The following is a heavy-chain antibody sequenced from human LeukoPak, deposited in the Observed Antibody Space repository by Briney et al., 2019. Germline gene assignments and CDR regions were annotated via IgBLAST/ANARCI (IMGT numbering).Heavy chain of an antibody. CDR1: GFTFSSYA. J-gene: IGHJ6*03. V-gene: IGHV4-34*01. D-gene: IGHD3-22*01. CDR3: ARNRRYYDTRGYYYYYYMDV. Sequence: GSLRLSCAASGFTFSSYAMSWVRQPPGKGLEWIGEINHSGSTNYNPSLKSRVTISVDTPKNQFSLKLSSVTAADTAVYYCARNRRYYDTRGYYYYYYMDVWGKGTTVTISS. CDR2: INHSGST.